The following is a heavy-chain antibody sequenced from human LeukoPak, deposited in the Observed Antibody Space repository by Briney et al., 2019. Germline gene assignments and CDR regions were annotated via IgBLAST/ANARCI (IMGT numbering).Heavy chain of an antibody. J-gene: IGHJ5*02. D-gene: IGHD6-13*01. Sequence: GGSLRLSCAASGFTFSIYSMHWVRQAPGKGLVWVSRIKSDGSSTSYADSVKGRFTISRDNAKNTLYLQMDSLRVEDTGVYYCARGTYSSSSHWFDPWGQGTLVTVSS. CDR2: IKSDGSST. V-gene: IGHV3-74*01. CDR3: ARGTYSSSSHWFDP. CDR1: GFTFSIYS.